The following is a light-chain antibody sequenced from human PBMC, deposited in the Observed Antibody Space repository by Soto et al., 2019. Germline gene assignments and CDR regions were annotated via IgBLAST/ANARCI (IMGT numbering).Light chain of an antibody. Sequence: DIQMNQPPSSLSASVGNRATITCRASQRISSYLTWYQQKPGKAHKVLIYGASLLQSGVPSKISGCVPGTDFTLTISTLQPEECATYCCQQSYSTPYSFGQGTKLEIK. V-gene: IGKV1-39*01. CDR3: QQSYSTPYS. CDR1: QRISSY. J-gene: IGKJ2*01. CDR2: GAS.